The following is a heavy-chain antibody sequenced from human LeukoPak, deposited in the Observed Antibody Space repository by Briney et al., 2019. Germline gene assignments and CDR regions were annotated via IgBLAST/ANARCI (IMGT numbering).Heavy chain of an antibody. Sequence: SSETLSLTCAVYGGSFSGYYWSWIRQPPGKGLEWIGYIYYSGNTNYNPSLKSRVTISVDTSKNQFSLKLSSVTAADTAVYYCARRGQWGHFDYWGQGTLDTVSS. CDR3: ARRGQWGHFDY. CDR2: IYYSGNT. V-gene: IGHV4-59*08. CDR1: GGSFSGYY. J-gene: IGHJ4*02. D-gene: IGHD2-8*01.